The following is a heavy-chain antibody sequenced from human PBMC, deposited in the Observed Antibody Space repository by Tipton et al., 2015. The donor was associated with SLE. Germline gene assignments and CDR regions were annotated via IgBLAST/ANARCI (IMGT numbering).Heavy chain of an antibody. D-gene: IGHD1-1*01. CDR3: ARGRDDGKGSYWFDP. J-gene: IGHJ5*02. V-gene: IGHV4-34*01. CDR2: INHSEST. CDR1: GGSFRDHY. Sequence: TLSLTCTVSGGSFRDHYWSWIRQTPGKGLEWIGEINHSESTNDNPSLRSRVIMSVDTSKNQFSLKLKSVTAADTAIYYCARGRDDGKGSYWFDPWGQGTLVTVSS.